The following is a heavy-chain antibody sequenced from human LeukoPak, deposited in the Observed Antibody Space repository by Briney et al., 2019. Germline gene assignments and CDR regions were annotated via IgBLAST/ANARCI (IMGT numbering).Heavy chain of an antibody. Sequence: ASVKVSCKASGYTFTGYYMHWVRQAPGQGLEWMGWINPNSGGTNYAQKFQGRVTMTRDTSISTAYMELSRLRSDDTAVYYCARDLGTSMTTVTSSFDYWGQGTLVTVSS. D-gene: IGHD4-17*01. J-gene: IGHJ4*02. CDR3: ARDLGTSMTTVTSSFDY. CDR2: INPNSGGT. CDR1: GYTFTGYY. V-gene: IGHV1-2*02.